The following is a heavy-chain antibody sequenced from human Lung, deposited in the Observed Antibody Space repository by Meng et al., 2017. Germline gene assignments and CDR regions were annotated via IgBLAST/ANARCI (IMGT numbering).Heavy chain of an antibody. J-gene: IGHJ4*02. Sequence: EVQLLESGGGLVQPGGSPRLSCVASGFTFSSYAMTWVRQAPGKGLEWVSSISGSGGSTYYADSVRGRFTIPRDNSKNTLYLQMNSLRAEDTAIYYCVRRIEYSSSSGYWGQGTLVTVSS. CDR1: GFTFSSYA. D-gene: IGHD6-6*01. CDR2: ISGSGGST. CDR3: VRRIEYSSSSGY. V-gene: IGHV3-23*01.